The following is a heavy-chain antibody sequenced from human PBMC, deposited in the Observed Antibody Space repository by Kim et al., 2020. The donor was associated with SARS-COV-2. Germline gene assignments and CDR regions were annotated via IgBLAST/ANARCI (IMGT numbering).Heavy chain of an antibody. Sequence: SETLSLNCAVYGGSLSDNYWSWIRQTPGKGLEWIGDINYSGSTNYNPSLKSRVTISVDSSKNQFALKLRSVTAADTAVYYCARRIRKITMIVVVMTSELVYFDYWGQGALVTVSS. CDR1: GGSLSDNY. CDR2: INYSGST. D-gene: IGHD3-22*01. J-gene: IGHJ4*02. V-gene: IGHV4-34*01. CDR3: ARRIRKITMIVVVMTSELVYFDY.